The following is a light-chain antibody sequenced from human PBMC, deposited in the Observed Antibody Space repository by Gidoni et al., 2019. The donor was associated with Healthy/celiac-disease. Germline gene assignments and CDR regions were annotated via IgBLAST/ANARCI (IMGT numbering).Light chain of an antibody. CDR2: DVS. CDR3: CSYAGSYTFL. J-gene: IGLJ2*01. Sequence: QSALTQPRSVSGSPGQSVTISCTGTSSDVGGYNFVSWYQQHPGKAPKLIIYDVSNRPSGVPDRFSGSKSGNTASLTISGLQPEDDADYYCCSYAGSYTFLFGGGTKLTVL. CDR1: SSDVGGYNF. V-gene: IGLV2-11*01.